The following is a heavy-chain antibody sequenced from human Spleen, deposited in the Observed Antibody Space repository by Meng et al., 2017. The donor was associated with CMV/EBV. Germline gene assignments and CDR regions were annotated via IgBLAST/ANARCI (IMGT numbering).Heavy chain of an antibody. V-gene: IGHV1-2*02. CDR3: ARGRFLEPLIDFEY. CDR2: INPDSDDT. Sequence: KAYGYTFSNYYMHWVRQAPGQGLEWMGWINPDSDDTNYAQKFQGRVTMTRDTSISTAYMELTRLRSDDTAVYYCARGRFLEPLIDFEYWGQGTLVTVSS. CDR1: GYTFSNYY. D-gene: IGHD3-3*01. J-gene: IGHJ4*02.